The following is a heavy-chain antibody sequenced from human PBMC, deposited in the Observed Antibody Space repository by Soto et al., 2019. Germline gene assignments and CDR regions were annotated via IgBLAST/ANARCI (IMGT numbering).Heavy chain of an antibody. CDR3: ARALNDYDPLDI. Sequence: ASVKVSCKASGYTFTSYHVHWVRQAPGQGLEWMGMINPIGGSTNYAQKFQGRVTMTRDTSTSTVYMELSSLRSEDTAVYYCARALNDYDPLDIWGQGTMVTVSS. CDR2: INPIGGST. CDR1: GYTFTSYH. V-gene: IGHV1-46*01. D-gene: IGHD1-1*01. J-gene: IGHJ3*02.